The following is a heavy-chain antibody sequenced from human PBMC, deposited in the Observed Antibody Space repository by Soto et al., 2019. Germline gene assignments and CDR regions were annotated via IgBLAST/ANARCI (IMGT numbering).Heavy chain of an antibody. CDR3: VRDFRIYDY. CDR2: IDGAGISS. D-gene: IGHD2-15*01. V-gene: IGHV3-74*01. CDR1: GFTFNDYW. J-gene: IGHJ4*02. Sequence: GGSLRLSCVASGFTFNDYWIHWVRQAPGKGPVWVSRIDGAGISSSYADSVEGRFNISRDNAKSTVYLQMNSLRDDDTAVYYCVRDFRIYDYWGQGTLVTVSS.